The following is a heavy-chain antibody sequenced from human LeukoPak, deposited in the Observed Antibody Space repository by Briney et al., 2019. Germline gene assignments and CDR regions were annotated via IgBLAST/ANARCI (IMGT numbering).Heavy chain of an antibody. V-gene: IGHV4-61*01. Sequence: SETLSLTCTVSGGSVSSGSYYWSWIRQPPGKGLEWIGYIYYSGSTNYNPSLKSRVTISVDTSKNQFSLKLSSVTAADTAVYYCARVRDYGGNSGPLWDYWGQGTLVTVSS. CDR1: GGSVSSGSYY. J-gene: IGHJ4*02. CDR2: IYYSGST. D-gene: IGHD4-23*01. CDR3: ARVRDYGGNSGPLWDY.